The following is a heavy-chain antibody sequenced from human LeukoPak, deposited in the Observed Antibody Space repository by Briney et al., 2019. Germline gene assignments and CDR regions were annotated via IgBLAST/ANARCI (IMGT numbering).Heavy chain of an antibody. D-gene: IGHD5-18*01. CDR1: GFTFSSYS. CDR3: ARDQGTAMSYYYYYYMDV. CDR2: ISSSSSYI. Sequence: PGGSLRLSCAASGFTFSSYSMNWVRQAPGNGLEWVSSISSSSSYIYYADSVKGRFTISRDNAKNSLYLQMNSLRAEDTAVYYCARDQGTAMSYYYYYYMDVWGKGTTVTVSS. J-gene: IGHJ6*03. V-gene: IGHV3-21*01.